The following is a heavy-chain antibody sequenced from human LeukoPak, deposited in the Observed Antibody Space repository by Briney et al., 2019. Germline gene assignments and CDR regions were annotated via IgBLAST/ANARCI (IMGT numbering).Heavy chain of an antibody. J-gene: IGHJ5*02. Sequence: ASVKVSCKASGYSFTSHYMHCVRQAPGQGLEWFGLINPSGSSTLYAQKFQGRVTMTRDMSTTTDYMELSSLRSDDTAVYYCARDNSAGDVAWWFDPWGQGTLVTDSS. V-gene: IGHV1-46*01. CDR2: INPSGSST. CDR3: ARDNSAGDVAWWFDP. D-gene: IGHD5-24*01. CDR1: GYSFTSHY.